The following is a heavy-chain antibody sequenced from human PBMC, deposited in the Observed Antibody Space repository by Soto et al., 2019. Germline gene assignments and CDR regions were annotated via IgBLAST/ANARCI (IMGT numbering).Heavy chain of an antibody. CDR1: GYTFTSYG. V-gene: IGHV1-18*01. CDR2: ISAYNGNT. D-gene: IGHD5-12*01. CDR3: ARGPARVATLFDY. J-gene: IGHJ4*02. Sequence: QVQLVQSGAEVKKPGASVKVSCKASGYTFTSYGISWVRQAPGQGLEWMGWISAYNGNTNYARKLQGRVPMTTDTSTSTAYVELRSLRSDDTAGYYCARGPARVATLFDYWGQGTLVTVSS.